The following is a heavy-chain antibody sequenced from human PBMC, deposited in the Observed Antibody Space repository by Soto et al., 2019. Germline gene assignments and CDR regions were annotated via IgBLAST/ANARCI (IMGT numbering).Heavy chain of an antibody. CDR2: IYSSGST. CDR1: GGSISSVSSY. Sequence: SDTLSLTFTVSGGSISSVSSYWGWIRQPPGKGLEWIASIYSSGSTYYNMSLKSRVTISVDASKNQFSLKVTSVTAAETAVYLCARRGVEGGGWRYFDXWGRGSLVTVSX. V-gene: IGHV4-39*01. CDR3: ARRGVEGGGWRYFDX. J-gene: IGHJ2*01. D-gene: IGHD6-19*01.